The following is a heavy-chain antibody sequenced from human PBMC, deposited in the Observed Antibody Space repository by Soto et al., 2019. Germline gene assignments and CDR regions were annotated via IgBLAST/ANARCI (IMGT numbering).Heavy chain of an antibody. CDR3: ARAYCGGDCYFGYLYY. D-gene: IGHD2-21*02. Sequence: PGGSLRLSCAASGFTVNSDYMSWVRQAPGRGLEWVSIIYSGGTTDYADSVQGRFTISRDNSKNTLYLQMNSLTDEDTAVYYCARAYCGGDCYFGYLYYWGEVNLVTVSS. J-gene: IGHJ4*02. V-gene: IGHV3-53*01. CDR1: GFTVNSDY. CDR2: IYSGGTT.